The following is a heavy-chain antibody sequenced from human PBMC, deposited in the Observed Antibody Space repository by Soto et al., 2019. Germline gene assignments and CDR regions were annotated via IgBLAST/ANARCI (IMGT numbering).Heavy chain of an antibody. V-gene: IGHV1-8*01. D-gene: IGHD6-13*01. CDR3: ARVLQQQLAYYYDGMDV. CDR1: GYTFTSYD. CDR2: MNPNSGNT. J-gene: IGHJ6*02. Sequence: QVQLVQSGAEVKKPGASVKVSCKASGYTFTSYDINCVRQATGQGLEWMGWMNPNSGNTGYAQKFQGRLTITRNTSISTAYMELSSLRSEDTAVYAGARVLQQQLAYYYDGMDVWGQGTTVTVSS.